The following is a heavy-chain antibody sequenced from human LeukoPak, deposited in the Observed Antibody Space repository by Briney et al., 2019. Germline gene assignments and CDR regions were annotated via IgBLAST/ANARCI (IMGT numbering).Heavy chain of an antibody. V-gene: IGHV3-48*03. J-gene: IGHJ6*03. Sequence: GGSLRLSCAASGFTFSSYEMIWVRQAPGKGLEWVSYISSSGTMIYYPDSVKGRFTISRDNAENSLYLQINSLRAEDTAVYYCARDVPTPYYYMDVWGKGTTVTVSS. CDR2: ISSSGTMI. D-gene: IGHD3-10*02. CDR1: GFTFSSYE. CDR3: ARDVPTPYYYMDV.